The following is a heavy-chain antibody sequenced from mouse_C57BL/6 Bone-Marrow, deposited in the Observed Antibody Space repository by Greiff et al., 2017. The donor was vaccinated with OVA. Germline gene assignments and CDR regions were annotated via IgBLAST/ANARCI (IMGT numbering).Heavy chain of an antibody. CDR3: ARRLFDYDGRFAY. CDR2: IHPNSGST. J-gene: IGHJ3*01. Sequence: VQLQQPGAELVKPGASVKLSCKASGYTFTSYWMHWVKQRPGQVLEWIGMIHPNSGSTNYNEKFKSKATLTVDKSSSTAYMQLSSLTSEDSAVYYCARRLFDYDGRFAYWGQGTLVTVSA. D-gene: IGHD2-4*01. CDR1: GYTFTSYW. V-gene: IGHV1-64*01.